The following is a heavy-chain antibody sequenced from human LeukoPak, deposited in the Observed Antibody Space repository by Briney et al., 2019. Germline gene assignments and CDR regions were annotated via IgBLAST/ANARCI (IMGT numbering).Heavy chain of an antibody. J-gene: IGHJ1*01. CDR1: GLTTSNAW. CDR3: TTDRLFFQH. V-gene: IGHV3-15*01. CDR2: LKSEADGGTI. D-gene: IGHD4/OR15-4a*01. Sequence: GGSLRLSSEALGLTTSNAWMSWVRETPGKGREWVGRLKSEADGGTIDFAAPVTDRFTISRDDSKNLMHLQLNSLKTEDSGVYFCTTDRLFFQHWGQGPVVTVS.